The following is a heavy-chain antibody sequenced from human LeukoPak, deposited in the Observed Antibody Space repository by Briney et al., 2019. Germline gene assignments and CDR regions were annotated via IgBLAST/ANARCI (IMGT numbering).Heavy chain of an antibody. D-gene: IGHD6-19*01. Sequence: ASVKVSCKASGYTFTSYDINWVRQATGQGLEWMGWMNPNSGNTGYAQKFQGRVTMTRNTSISTAYMELSSLRSEDTAVYYCAAVANLQWLPYDYWGQGTLVTVSS. CDR2: MNPNSGNT. CDR3: AAVANLQWLPYDY. J-gene: IGHJ4*02. CDR1: GYTFTSYD. V-gene: IGHV1-8*01.